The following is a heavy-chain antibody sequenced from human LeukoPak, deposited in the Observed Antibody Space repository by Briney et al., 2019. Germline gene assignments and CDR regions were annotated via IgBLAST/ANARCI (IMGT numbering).Heavy chain of an antibody. CDR1: GGSISSYY. Sequence: SETLSLTCTVSGGSISSYYWNWIRQPPGKGLEWIGYIYYSGSTNYKPSLKSRVTISLDTSKNQFSLKLRSVTAADTAVYYCAREWHHVFDYWGQGNLVTVSS. J-gene: IGHJ4*02. D-gene: IGHD5-12*01. CDR2: IYYSGST. CDR3: AREWHHVFDY. V-gene: IGHV4-59*12.